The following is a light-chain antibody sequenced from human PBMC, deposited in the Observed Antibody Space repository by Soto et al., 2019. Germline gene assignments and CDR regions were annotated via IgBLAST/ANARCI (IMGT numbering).Light chain of an antibody. Sequence: QSVLTQPPSVSGAPGQRVTISCTGSSSNIGAGYDVHWYQQLPGTAPKLLIYGNSNRPSGVPDRFSGSKPGTSASLAITGLQAEDEADYYCQSYDSSLSGFVVSGGGTKLTVL. J-gene: IGLJ2*01. CDR2: GNS. CDR1: SSNIGAGYD. V-gene: IGLV1-40*01. CDR3: QSYDSSLSGFVV.